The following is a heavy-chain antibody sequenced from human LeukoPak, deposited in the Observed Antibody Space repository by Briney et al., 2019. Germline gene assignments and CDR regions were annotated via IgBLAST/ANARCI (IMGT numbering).Heavy chain of an antibody. D-gene: IGHD2-8*01. CDR3: AREPRNGGNY. V-gene: IGHV3-30*04. J-gene: IGHJ4*02. CDR1: GFTFSSYA. Sequence: GGSLRLSCAASGFTFSSYAMHWVRQAPGKGLEWVAVISYDGSNKYYADSVKGRFTISRDSAKNSLYLQMNSLRADDTAVYYCAREPRNGGNYWGQGILVTVSS. CDR2: ISYDGSNK.